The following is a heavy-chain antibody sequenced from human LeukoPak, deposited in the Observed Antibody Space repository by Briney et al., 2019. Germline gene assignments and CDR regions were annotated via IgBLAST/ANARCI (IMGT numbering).Heavy chain of an antibody. CDR2: VSGSSINT. J-gene: IGHJ4*02. V-gene: IGHV3-23*01. Sequence: GGTLRLSCAASGFNFSTYAMSWVRQAPGKGLEWVSTVSGSSINTFYTDFVKGRFTISRDNSKRTLYLQMNSLRVEDTAVYYCARDSSMLRGPLVIYYFDFWGQGTLVTVSS. D-gene: IGHD3-10*01. CDR1: GFNFSTYA. CDR3: ARDSSMLRGPLVIYYFDF.